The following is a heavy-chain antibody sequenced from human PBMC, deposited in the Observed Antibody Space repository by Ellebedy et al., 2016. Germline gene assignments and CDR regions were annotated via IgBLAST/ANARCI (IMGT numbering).Heavy chain of an antibody. Sequence: GESLKISXAASGFTFSSYAMHWVRQAPGKGLEWVAVISYDGSNKYYADSVKGRFTISRDNSKNTLYLQMNSLRAEDTAVYYCARDRVPSRWFGEFSFDYWGQGTLVTVSS. J-gene: IGHJ4*02. CDR1: GFTFSSYA. D-gene: IGHD3-10*01. V-gene: IGHV3-30-3*01. CDR3: ARDRVPSRWFGEFSFDY. CDR2: ISYDGSNK.